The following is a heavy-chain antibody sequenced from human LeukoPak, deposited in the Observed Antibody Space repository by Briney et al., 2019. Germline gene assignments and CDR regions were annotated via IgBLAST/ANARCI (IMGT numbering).Heavy chain of an antibody. D-gene: IGHD3-22*01. J-gene: IGHJ1*01. CDR2: IYSGGST. CDR3: ASGLDDSSGYYGDFQH. Sequence: GGSLRLSCAASGFTVSSNYMSWVRQAPGKGLEWVSVIYSGGSTYYADSVKGRFTISRDNSKNTLYLQMNSLRAEDTAVYYCASGLDDSSGYYGDFQHWGQGTLVTVSS. V-gene: IGHV3-53*01. CDR1: GFTVSSNY.